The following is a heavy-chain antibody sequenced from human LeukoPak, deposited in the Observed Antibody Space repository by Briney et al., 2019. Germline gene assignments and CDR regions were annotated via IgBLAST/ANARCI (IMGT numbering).Heavy chain of an antibody. D-gene: IGHD2-15*01. CDR3: ANRGGYAFDI. CDR1: GFTFSSLW. J-gene: IGHJ3*02. Sequence: PGGSLRLSCVASGFTFSSLWMHWVRQAPGKGLEWVAFIRYDGSNKYYADSVKGRFTISRDNSKNTLYLQMNSLRAEDTAVYYCANRGGYAFDIWGQGTMVTVSS. V-gene: IGHV3-30*02. CDR2: IRYDGSNK.